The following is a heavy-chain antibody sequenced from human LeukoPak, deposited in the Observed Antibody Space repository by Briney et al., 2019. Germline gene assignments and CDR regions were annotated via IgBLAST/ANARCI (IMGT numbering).Heavy chain of an antibody. D-gene: IGHD5-24*01. CDR2: ISGSGGST. CDR1: GFTFSSYA. J-gene: IGHJ4*02. V-gene: IGHV3-23*01. Sequence: PGGSLRLSCAASGFTFSSYAMSWVRQAPGTGLEWVSVISGSGGSTVLADSVKGRFTISRDNSKNTLYLQMNSLRAEDTAVYYCAKDMDVSIYGYNFDYWGQGTLVTVSS. CDR3: AKDMDVSIYGYNFDY.